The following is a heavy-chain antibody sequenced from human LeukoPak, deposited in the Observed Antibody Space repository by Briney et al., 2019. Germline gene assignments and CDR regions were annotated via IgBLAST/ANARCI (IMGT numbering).Heavy chain of an antibody. CDR1: GGSISSGGYY. CDR3: TRTSASTAIDY. CDR2: IYYSGSP. V-gene: IGHV4-61*08. J-gene: IGHJ4*02. Sequence: SETLSLTCTVPGGSISSGGYYWSWIRQHPGKGLEWIGYIYYSGSPNYNPSLKSRVTMSLDTSRNQFSLKLSSVTAADTAVYYCTRTSASTAIDYWGPGTLVTVSS. D-gene: IGHD4-17*01.